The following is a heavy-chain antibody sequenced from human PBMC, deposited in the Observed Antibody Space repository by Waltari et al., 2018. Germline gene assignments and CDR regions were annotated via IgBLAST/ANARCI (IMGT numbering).Heavy chain of an antibody. V-gene: IGHV1-3*01. CDR3: ARKTGYGDYADNFYFDY. CDR2: INAGNGNT. D-gene: IGHD4-17*01. CDR1: GYTFTSYA. J-gene: IGHJ4*02. Sequence: QVQLVQSGAEVKKPGASVKVSCKASGYTFTSYAMHWVRQAPGQRLEWMGWINAGNGNTKYSQKFQGRVTITRYTSASTAYMELSSLRSEDTAVYYCARKTGYGDYADNFYFDYWGQGTLVTVSS.